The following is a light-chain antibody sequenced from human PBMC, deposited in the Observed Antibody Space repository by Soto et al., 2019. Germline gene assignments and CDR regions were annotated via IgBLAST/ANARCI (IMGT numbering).Light chain of an antibody. CDR3: QQYQNYAT. J-gene: IGKJ5*01. CDR2: DAS. V-gene: IGKV1-5*01. Sequence: DIQMTQSPSTLSASYGDRVHISSRASQNIRSLLAWYQQKPGKAPQVLIYDASSLGSGVPSRLSGSGSGTEFTITIRSLQPDDFATYFCQQYQNYATFGQGTRLEI. CDR1: QNIRSL.